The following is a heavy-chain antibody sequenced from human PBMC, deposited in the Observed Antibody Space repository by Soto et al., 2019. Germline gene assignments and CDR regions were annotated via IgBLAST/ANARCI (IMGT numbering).Heavy chain of an antibody. Sequence: QVQLVQSGAEVTTPGASVKVSCKASGYTFTTFGISWVRQAPGQGLEWMGWTSTNNGDTYYAPRFQGRVTVTKDTSTRTAYMELRSLGSDDTAVYYCGREYCRGGRCYSPDYWGQGTLVTVSS. D-gene: IGHD2-15*01. CDR1: GYTFTTFG. CDR2: TSTNNGDT. V-gene: IGHV1-18*01. CDR3: GREYCRGGRCYSPDY. J-gene: IGHJ4*02.